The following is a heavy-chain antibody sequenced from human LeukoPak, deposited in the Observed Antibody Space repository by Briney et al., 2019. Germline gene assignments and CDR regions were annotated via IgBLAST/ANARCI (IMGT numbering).Heavy chain of an antibody. Sequence: GGSLRLSCAASGFTFSSYGMHWVRRAPGKGLEWVAFIRYDGSNKYYADSVRGRFTISRDNSKNTLYLQMNSLRAEDTAVYYCAKPLLDILTGYLWFPFDYWGQGTLVTVSS. J-gene: IGHJ4*02. D-gene: IGHD3-9*01. V-gene: IGHV3-30*02. CDR2: IRYDGSNK. CDR1: GFTFSSYG. CDR3: AKPLLDILTGYLWFPFDY.